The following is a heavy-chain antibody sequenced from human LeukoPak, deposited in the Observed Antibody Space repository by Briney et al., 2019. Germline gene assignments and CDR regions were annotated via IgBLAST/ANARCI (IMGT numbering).Heavy chain of an antibody. CDR3: ARGGHGSPYSNYVR. Sequence: GSSVKVSCKASGGTFSSYTISWVLQAPGQGLEWMGRIIPILGIANYAQKFQGRVTITADKSTSTAYMELSSLRSEDTAVYYCARGGHGSPYSNYVRWGQGTLVTVSS. D-gene: IGHD4-11*01. V-gene: IGHV1-69*02. CDR2: IIPILGIA. J-gene: IGHJ4*02. CDR1: GGTFSSYT.